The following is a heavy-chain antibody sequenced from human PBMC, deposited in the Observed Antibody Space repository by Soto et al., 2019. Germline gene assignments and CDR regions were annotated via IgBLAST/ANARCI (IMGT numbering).Heavy chain of an antibody. CDR3: ARDLGGCSSTSCYYGMDV. CDR1: GGSMSSYY. V-gene: IGHV4-59*01. J-gene: IGHJ6*02. CDR2: TYYSGST. D-gene: IGHD2-2*01. Sequence: SETLSLTCTVSGGSMSSYYWSWIRQPPGKGLEWIGYTYYSGSTNYNPSLKSRVTISVDTSKNQFSLKLSSVTAADTAVYYCARDLGGCSSTSCYYGMDVWGQGTTVTVSS.